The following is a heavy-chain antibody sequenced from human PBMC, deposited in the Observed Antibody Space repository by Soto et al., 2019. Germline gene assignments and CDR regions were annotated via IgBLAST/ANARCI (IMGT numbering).Heavy chain of an antibody. D-gene: IGHD3-22*01. Sequence: AASVKVSCKASGYTFTSYAMHWVRQAPGQRLEWMGWINAGNGNTKYSQKFQGRVTITRDTSASTAYMELSSLRSEDTAVYYCARSGFFYYDSSGYRRFDYWGQGTLVTVSS. CDR1: GYTFTSYA. CDR2: INAGNGNT. J-gene: IGHJ4*02. V-gene: IGHV1-3*01. CDR3: ARSGFFYYDSSGYRRFDY.